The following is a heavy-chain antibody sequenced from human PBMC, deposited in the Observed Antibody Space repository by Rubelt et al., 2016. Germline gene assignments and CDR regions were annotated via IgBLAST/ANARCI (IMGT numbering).Heavy chain of an antibody. CDR1: GGSFSGYY. J-gene: IGHJ4*02. CDR2: INHRGNT. D-gene: IGHD2-2*01. Sequence: QVQLQQWGAGLLKPSETLSLTCAVYGGSFSGYYWSWIRQPPEKGLEWIGEINHRGNTNYNPSLKCRVTISLDTSKCQFSRKLSLVTAADTAVYYCARDIGPRPAANPRTIGDWGQGTLVTVSS. CDR3: ARDIGPRPAANPRTIGD. V-gene: IGHV4-34*01.